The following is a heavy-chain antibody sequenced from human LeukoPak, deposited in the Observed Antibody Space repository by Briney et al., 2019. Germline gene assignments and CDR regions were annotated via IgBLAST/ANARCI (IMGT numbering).Heavy chain of an antibody. V-gene: IGHV1-46*01. D-gene: IGHD2-15*01. Sequence: ASVKVSCKVSGYTLTELSMQWVRQAPGQGLEWMGIINPSGGSTSYAQKFQGRVTMTRDTSTSTVYMELSSLRSEDTAVYYCARSTVAATVPDYWGQGTLVTVSS. CDR2: INPSGGST. J-gene: IGHJ4*02. CDR1: GYTLTELS. CDR3: ARSTVAATVPDY.